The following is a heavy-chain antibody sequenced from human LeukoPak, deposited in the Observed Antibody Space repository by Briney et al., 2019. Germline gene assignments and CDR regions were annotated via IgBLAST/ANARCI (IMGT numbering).Heavy chain of an antibody. CDR1: GFTFSSYG. V-gene: IGHV3-30*03. CDR3: GREGGGRWLQFRGDYFDY. Sequence: GRSLRLSCAASGFTFSSYGMHWVRQAPGKGLEWVAVISYDGSNKYYGESVKGRFTISRDNSKNTLYLQMNSLRAEDTAVYYWGREGGGRWLQFRGDYFDYWGQGTLVTVSS. CDR2: ISYDGSNK. D-gene: IGHD5-24*01. J-gene: IGHJ4*02.